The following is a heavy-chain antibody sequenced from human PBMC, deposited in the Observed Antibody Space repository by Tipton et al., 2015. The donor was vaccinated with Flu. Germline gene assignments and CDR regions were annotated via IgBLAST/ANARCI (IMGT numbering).Heavy chain of an antibody. V-gene: IGHV4-61*02. D-gene: IGHD3-22*01. CDR3: ARGVIYYDSSGPITDAFDV. CDR2: NHTSGST. CDR1: GGSISSGSYY. Sequence: TLSLTCTVSGGSISSGSYYWSWIRQPAGKGLEWIGRNHTSGSTDYNPSLKSRVTISVDTSKNQFSLKLSSVTAADTAVYYCARGVIYYDSSGPITDAFDVWGQGTMVTVSS. J-gene: IGHJ3*01.